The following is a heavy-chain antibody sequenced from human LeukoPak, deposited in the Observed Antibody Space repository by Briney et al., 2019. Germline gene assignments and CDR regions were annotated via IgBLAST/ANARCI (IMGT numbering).Heavy chain of an antibody. CDR1: GYSIISGYY. J-gene: IGHJ4*02. CDR3: AREVATLYYFDY. D-gene: IGHD2-15*01. V-gene: IGHV4-38-2*02. CDR2: IYHSGST. Sequence: SETLSLTCTVSGYSIISGYYWGWIRQPPGKGLEWIGSIYHSGSTYYNPSLKSRVTISVDTSKNQFSLKLSSVTAADTAVYYCAREVATLYYFDYWGQGTLVTVSS.